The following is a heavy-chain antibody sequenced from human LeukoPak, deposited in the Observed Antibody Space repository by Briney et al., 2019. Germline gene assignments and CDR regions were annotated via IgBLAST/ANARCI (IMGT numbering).Heavy chain of an antibody. CDR3: AKDKGPNNWNDVWYFDY. D-gene: IGHD1-20*01. CDR1: GFTFSSYG. V-gene: IGHV3-30*02. Sequence: PGGSLRLSCAASGFTFSSYGMHWVRQAPGKGLGWVAFIRYDGSNKNYADSVKGRFTISRDNSKNTLYLQMNSLRAEDTAVYYCAKDKGPNNWNDVWYFDYWGQGTLVTVSS. J-gene: IGHJ4*02. CDR2: IRYDGSNK.